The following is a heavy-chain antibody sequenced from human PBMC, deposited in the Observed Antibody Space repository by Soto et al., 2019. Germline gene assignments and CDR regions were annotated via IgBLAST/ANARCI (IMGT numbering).Heavy chain of an antibody. Sequence: PSDTLPLTCAVSGGSISTVGYSWSCIRQPPGKGLEWIGYIYHSGSTYYNPSLKSRVTISVDRSKNQFSLKLSSVTAADTAVYYCARAYSSIPPVGFAPWGQGTLVTVSS. CDR3: ARAYSSIPPVGFAP. CDR1: GGSISTVGYS. V-gene: IGHV4-30-2*01. CDR2: IYHSGST. D-gene: IGHD6-13*01. J-gene: IGHJ5*02.